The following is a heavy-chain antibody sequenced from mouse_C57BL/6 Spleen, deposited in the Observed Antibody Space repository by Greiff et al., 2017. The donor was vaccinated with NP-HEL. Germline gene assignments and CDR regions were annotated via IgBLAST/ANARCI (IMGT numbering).Heavy chain of an antibody. V-gene: IGHV1-4*01. Sequence: VQLQQSGAELARPGASVKMSCTASGYTFTSYTMHWVKQSPGQGLEWIGYINPSSGYTKYNQKFKDKATLTADKSSSTAYMQLSSLTSEDSAVYYCARGGFDYWGQGTTLTVSS. J-gene: IGHJ2*01. CDR3: ARGGFDY. CDR1: GYTFTSYT. CDR2: INPSSGYT.